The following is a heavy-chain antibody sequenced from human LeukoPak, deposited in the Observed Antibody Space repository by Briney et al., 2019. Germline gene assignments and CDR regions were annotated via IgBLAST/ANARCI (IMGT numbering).Heavy chain of an antibody. CDR1: GGSISSGGYY. Sequence: PSETLSLTCTVSGGSISSGGYYWSWLRQHPGQGLEWIGYIYYSGSTYYNPSLKSRVTISVDTSKNQFSLKLSSVTAADTAVYYCARVDVPFYCSSTSCPNWFDPWGQGTLVTVSS. V-gene: IGHV4-31*03. CDR3: ARVDVPFYCSSTSCPNWFDP. J-gene: IGHJ5*02. CDR2: IYYSGST. D-gene: IGHD2-2*01.